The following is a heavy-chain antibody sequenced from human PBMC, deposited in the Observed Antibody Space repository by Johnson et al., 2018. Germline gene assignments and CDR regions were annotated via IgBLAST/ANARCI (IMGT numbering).Heavy chain of an antibody. CDR3: ARNPFWSIYSYYYMDV. CDR1: GGSISSYY. V-gene: IGHV4-59*01. Sequence: QVQLQESGPGLVKPSETLSLTCTVSGGSISSYYWSWIRQPPGKGLEWIGYIYYSGSTNYNPSLKSRVTISVDTSKNQFSLKLSSVTAADTAVYYCARNPFWSIYSYYYMDVWGKGTTVTVSS. CDR2: IYYSGST. D-gene: IGHD3-3*01. J-gene: IGHJ6*03.